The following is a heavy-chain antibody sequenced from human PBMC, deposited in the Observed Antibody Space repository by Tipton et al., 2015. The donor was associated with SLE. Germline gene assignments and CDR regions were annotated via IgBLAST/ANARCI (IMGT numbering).Heavy chain of an antibody. CDR2: ISSSSSTI. Sequence: SLRLSCAASGFTFSSYSMNWVRQAPGKGLEWVSYISSSSSTIYYADSVKGRFTISRDKAKNSLYLQMNSLRAEDTAVYYCAKPGLSRGVVGALGYWDQGTLVTVSS. CDR3: AKPGLSRGVVGALGY. D-gene: IGHD1-26*01. J-gene: IGHJ4*02. CDR1: GFTFSSYS. V-gene: IGHV3-48*01.